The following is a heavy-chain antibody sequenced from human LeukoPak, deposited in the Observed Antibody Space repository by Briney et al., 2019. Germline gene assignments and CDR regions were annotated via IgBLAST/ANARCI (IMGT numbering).Heavy chain of an antibody. CDR3: VRDPLGGHFDY. CDR1: GFTFSNYN. Sequence: GGSLRLSCAASGFTFSNYNMNWVRQAPGKGLEWVSSISSSNNYIYYADSVKGRFTISRDNAMNSLYLQMNSLRAEDTAVYYCVRDPLGGHFDYWGQGTLVTVSS. J-gene: IGHJ4*02. CDR2: ISSSNNYI. V-gene: IGHV3-21*06.